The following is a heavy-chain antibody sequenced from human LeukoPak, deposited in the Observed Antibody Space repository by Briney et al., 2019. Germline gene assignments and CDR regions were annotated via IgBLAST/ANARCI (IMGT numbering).Heavy chain of an antibody. D-gene: IGHD5-24*01. J-gene: IGHJ4*02. CDR3: ATDGMATISYYFDY. V-gene: IGHV3-23*01. Sequence: GGSLRLSCAASGFTFSSYAMSWVRQAPGKGLEWVSAISGSGGSTYYADSVKGRFTISRDNSKNTLYLQMNSLGAEDTAVYYCATDGMATISYYFDYWGQGTLVTVSS. CDR1: GFTFSSYA. CDR2: ISGSGGST.